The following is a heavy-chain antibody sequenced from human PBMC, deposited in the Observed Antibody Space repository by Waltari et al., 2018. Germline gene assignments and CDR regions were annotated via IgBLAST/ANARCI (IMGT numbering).Heavy chain of an antibody. V-gene: IGHV1-2*06. CDR3: ARARGGKGGSYYVDY. D-gene: IGHD1-26*01. J-gene: IGHJ4*02. Sequence: QVQLVQSGAEVKKPGASVKVSCKASGYTFTGYYMHWVRPAPGQGLEWMGRINPNSGGTNYAKKFQGRVTMTRDTSISTAYMELSRLRSDDTAVYYCARARGGKGGSYYVDYWGQGTLVTVSS. CDR2: INPNSGGT. CDR1: GYTFTGYY.